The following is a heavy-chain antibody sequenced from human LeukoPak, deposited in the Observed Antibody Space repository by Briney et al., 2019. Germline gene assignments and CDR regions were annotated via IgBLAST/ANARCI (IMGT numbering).Heavy chain of an antibody. D-gene: IGHD2-2*01. Sequence: ASVKVSCKASGYTFTSYDINWVRQATGQGLEWMGWMNTNSGNTGYAQKFQGRVTMTRNTSISTAYMELSSLRSEDTAVYYCASLVSFYYYYGMDVWGQGTTVTVSS. CDR1: GYTFTSYD. CDR2: MNTNSGNT. V-gene: IGHV1-8*01. J-gene: IGHJ6*02. CDR3: ASLVSFYYYYGMDV.